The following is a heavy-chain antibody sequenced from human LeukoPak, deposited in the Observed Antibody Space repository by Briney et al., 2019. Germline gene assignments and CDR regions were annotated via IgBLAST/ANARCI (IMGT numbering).Heavy chain of an antibody. CDR1: GFTFSSYG. D-gene: IGHD3-10*01. J-gene: IGHJ4*02. CDR2: IRYDGSNK. Sequence: GGSMRLSCAASGFTFSSYGMHWVRQAPGKGLEWVAFIRYDGSNKYYADSVKGRFTISRDNSKNTLYLQMNSLRAEDTAVYYCAKVAYYYGSGSYHIDYWGQGTLVTVSS. CDR3: AKVAYYYGSGSYHIDY. V-gene: IGHV3-30*02.